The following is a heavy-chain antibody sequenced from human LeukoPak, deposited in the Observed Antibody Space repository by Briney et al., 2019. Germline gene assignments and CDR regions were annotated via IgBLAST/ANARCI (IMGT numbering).Heavy chain of an antibody. D-gene: IGHD3-10*01. V-gene: IGHV3-53*01. CDR1: GFTVSTNY. CDR3: ARGNYGWFGPFDY. J-gene: IGHJ4*02. Sequence: QSGGSLRLSCAASGFTVSTNYMSWVRQAPGKGLEWVSVIYSAGNTYYTDSVKGRFTISRDNSKNTLYLQMNSLRAGDTAVYYCARGNYGWFGPFDYWGQGTLVTVSS. CDR2: IYSAGNT.